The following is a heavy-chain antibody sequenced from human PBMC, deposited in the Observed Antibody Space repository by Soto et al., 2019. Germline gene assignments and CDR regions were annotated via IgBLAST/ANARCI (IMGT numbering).Heavy chain of an antibody. D-gene: IGHD5-12*01. J-gene: IGHJ4*02. Sequence: GGSLRLSCAASGFTFSSYAMSWVRQAPGKGLEWVSAISGSDGSTYYADSVKGRFTISRDNSKNTLYLQMNSLRAEDTAVYYCATKSGYSGPPDYWGQGTLVTVSS. V-gene: IGHV3-23*01. CDR3: ATKSGYSGPPDY. CDR1: GFTFSSYA. CDR2: ISGSDGST.